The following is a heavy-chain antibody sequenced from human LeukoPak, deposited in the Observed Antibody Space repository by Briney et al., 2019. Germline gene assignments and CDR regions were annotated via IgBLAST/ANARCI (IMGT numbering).Heavy chain of an antibody. D-gene: IGHD3-9*01. CDR1: GFTFSSYS. J-gene: IGHJ3*02. CDR2: ISSSSSYI. Sequence: PGGSLRLSCAASGFTFSSYSMNWVRQAPGKGLEWVSSISSSSSYIYYADSVKGRFTISRDNAKNSLYLQMNRLRAEDTAVYYCASTPVLRYFDYHAFDIWGQGTMVTVSS. CDR3: ASTPVLRYFDYHAFDI. V-gene: IGHV3-21*01.